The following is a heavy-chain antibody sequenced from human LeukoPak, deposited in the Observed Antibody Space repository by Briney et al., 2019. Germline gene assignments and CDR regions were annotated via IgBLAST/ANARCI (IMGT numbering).Heavy chain of an antibody. CDR1: GFTFSSYW. V-gene: IGHV3-74*01. Sequence: GGSLRLSCAASGFTFSSYWVHWVRQAPGKGLEWVARINSDGSTINHADSVRGRFTISRDTAKNSLYLQMNSLRAEDTAVYYCASSYGMDVWGQGTTVTVSS. CDR2: INSDGSTI. J-gene: IGHJ6*02. CDR3: ASSYGMDV.